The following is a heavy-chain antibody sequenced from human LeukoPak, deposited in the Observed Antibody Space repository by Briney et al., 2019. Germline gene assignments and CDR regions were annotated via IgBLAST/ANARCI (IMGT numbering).Heavy chain of an antibody. J-gene: IGHJ4*02. V-gene: IGHV3-23*01. CDR1: GFTFNTYA. CDR2: ISGSGGGT. Sequence: GGPLRLSCAASGFTFNTYAMSWVRQAPGKGLEWVSSISGSGGGTYYGDSVKGRFTISRDNSKNTLYLQMNSLRAEDTAVYYCARGIGYDFWSGYYSSLARDYFDYWGQGTLVTVSS. CDR3: ARGIGYDFWSGYYSSLARDYFDY. D-gene: IGHD3-3*01.